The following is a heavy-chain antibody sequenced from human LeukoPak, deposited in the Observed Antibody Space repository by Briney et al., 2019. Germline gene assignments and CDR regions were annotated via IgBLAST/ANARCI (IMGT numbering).Heavy chain of an antibody. J-gene: IGHJ6*03. CDR3: ARGRIASGAYYYYMDV. Sequence: LETLSLTCAVFGGSFSGYYWSWIRQPPGKGLEWIGEINHSGSTIYNPSFKSRVTISVDTSKNQVSLKLSSVTAADTAVYYCARGRIASGAYYYYMDVWGKGTTVTVSS. V-gene: IGHV4-34*01. D-gene: IGHD2-21*01. CDR2: INHSGST. CDR1: GGSFSGYY.